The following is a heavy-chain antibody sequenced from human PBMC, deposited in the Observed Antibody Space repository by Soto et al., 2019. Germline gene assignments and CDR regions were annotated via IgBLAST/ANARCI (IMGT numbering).Heavy chain of an antibody. V-gene: IGHV1-3*01. CDR3: ARGHDFWSGYFDYYYYVMDV. J-gene: IGHJ6*02. CDR1: GYTFTSYA. CDR2: INAGNGNT. D-gene: IGHD3-3*01. Sequence: EASVKVSCKASGYTFTSYAMHWVRQAPGQRLEWMGWINAGNGNTKYSQKFQGRVTITRDTSASTAYMELSSLRSEDTAVYYCARGHDFWSGYFDYYYYVMDVWGQGTTVTVSS.